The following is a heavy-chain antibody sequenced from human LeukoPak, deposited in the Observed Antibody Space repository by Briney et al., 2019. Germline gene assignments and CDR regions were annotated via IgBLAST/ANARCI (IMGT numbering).Heavy chain of an antibody. CDR3: ARVADSWGFDY. D-gene: IGHD3-16*01. CDR1: GGSISSGSYY. J-gene: IGHJ4*02. V-gene: IGHV4-61*02. CDR2: IYTSGST. Sequence: SQTLSLTCTVSGGSISSGSYYLSWIRQPAGKGLEWIGRIYTSGSTNYNPSLKSRVTISVDTSKNQFSLKLSSVTAADTAVYYCARVADSWGFDYWGQGTLVTVSS.